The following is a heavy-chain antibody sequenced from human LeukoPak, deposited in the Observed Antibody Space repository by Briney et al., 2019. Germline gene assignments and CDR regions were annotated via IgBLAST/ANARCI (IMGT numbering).Heavy chain of an antibody. CDR3: ARPLNFMEEQWLVSSN. Sequence: GASVKVSCKASGYTFTCYYIHWVRQAPGQGLEWMGWINPDSGGTNYAQKFQGRVTMTRDTSISTAYMELSRLRSDDTAVYYCARPLNFMEEQWLVSSNWGQGTLVTVSS. V-gene: IGHV1-2*02. D-gene: IGHD6-19*01. CDR1: GYTFTCYY. J-gene: IGHJ4*02. CDR2: INPDSGGT.